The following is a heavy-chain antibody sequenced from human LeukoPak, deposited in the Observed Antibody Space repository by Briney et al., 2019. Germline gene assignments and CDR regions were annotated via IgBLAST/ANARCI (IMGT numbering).Heavy chain of an antibody. CDR3: ARDCSGGSCYSNYYYAMDV. CDR1: GSTFTDYY. D-gene: IGHD2-15*01. V-gene: IGHV1-2*02. CDR2: ISPNSGVS. J-gene: IGHJ6*02. Sequence: ASVNVFCKASGSTFTDYYMHWVRQAPGQGLEWMGWISPNSGVSTYAQKFQGRATMTRDTSISTAYMELSRLSSDDTAVYYCARDCSGGSCYSNYYYAMDVWGQGTTVTVSS.